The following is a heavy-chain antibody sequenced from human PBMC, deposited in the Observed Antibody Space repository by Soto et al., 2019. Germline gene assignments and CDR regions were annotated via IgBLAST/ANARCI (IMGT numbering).Heavy chain of an antibody. CDR2: ISSSGSTI. V-gene: IGHV3-11*01. D-gene: IGHD2-2*01. Sequence: GGSLRLSCAASGFTFSDYYMSWIRQAPGKGLEWVSYISSSGSTIYYADSVKGRFTISRDNAKNSLYLQMNSLRAEDTAVYYCARDERGCSSTSCYPRPFDYWGQGTLVTVSS. CDR3: ARDERGCSSTSCYPRPFDY. J-gene: IGHJ4*02. CDR1: GFTFSDYY.